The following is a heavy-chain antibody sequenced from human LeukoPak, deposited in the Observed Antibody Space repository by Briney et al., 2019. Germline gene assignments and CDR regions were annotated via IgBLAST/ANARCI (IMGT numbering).Heavy chain of an antibody. Sequence: TSETLSLTCTVSSGSITSGTYYWSWIRQPAGKGLEWIGRIFTSGSTNYNPSFMSRVTISVDTSKNQFSLRLNSVTAADTAVYYCARDGGHYYDSGSYLNWFDPWGQGILVTVSS. CDR3: ARDGGHYYDSGSYLNWFDP. CDR2: IFTSGST. V-gene: IGHV4-61*02. D-gene: IGHD3-10*01. J-gene: IGHJ5*02. CDR1: SGSITSGTYY.